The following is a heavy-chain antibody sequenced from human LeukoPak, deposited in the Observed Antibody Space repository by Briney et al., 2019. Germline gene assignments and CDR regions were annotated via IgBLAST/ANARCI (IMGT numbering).Heavy chain of an antibody. Sequence: GGSLRLSCAASGFTFSSYSMNWVRQAPGKGLEWVSYISSSSSTIYYADSVKGRFTISRDNGKNSLYVQMNSLRAEDTAVYYCARTFYCGGDCYALDYWGQGTLVTVSS. CDR3: ARTFYCGGDCYALDY. J-gene: IGHJ4*02. CDR2: ISSSSSTI. D-gene: IGHD2-21*02. CDR1: GFTFSSYS. V-gene: IGHV3-48*04.